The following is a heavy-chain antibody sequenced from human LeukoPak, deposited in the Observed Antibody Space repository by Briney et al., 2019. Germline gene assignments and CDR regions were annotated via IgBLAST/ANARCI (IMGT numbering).Heavy chain of an antibody. J-gene: IGHJ5*02. CDR2: ISAYNGNT. Sequence: GASVKVSCTASGYTFTSYGISWVRQAPGQGLEWMGWISAYNGNTKYAQKLQGRVTMTTDTSTSTAYMERRSLRSDDTAVYYCARVDPRMGFDPWGQGTLVTVSS. CDR1: GYTFTSYG. CDR3: ARVDPRMGFDP. D-gene: IGHD2-2*03. V-gene: IGHV1-18*01.